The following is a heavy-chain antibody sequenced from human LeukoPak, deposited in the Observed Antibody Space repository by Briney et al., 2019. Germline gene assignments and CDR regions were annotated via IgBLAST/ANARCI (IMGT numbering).Heavy chain of an antibody. V-gene: IGHV4-59*01. CDR1: GGSISSYY. CDR2: IYYSGIT. CDR3: ARVINGADNGFDP. D-gene: IGHD3-10*01. Sequence: SETLSLTCTLSGGSISSYYWSWIRQPPRKGMEWNGYIYYSGITNYNPSLKSRVTISLDTSKNQFSLKLSSVTAADTAVYYCARVINGADNGFDPWGQGTLGTVSS. J-gene: IGHJ5*02.